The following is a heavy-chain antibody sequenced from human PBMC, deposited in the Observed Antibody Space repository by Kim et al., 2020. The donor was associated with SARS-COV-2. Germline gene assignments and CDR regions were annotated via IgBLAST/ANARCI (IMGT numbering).Heavy chain of an antibody. CDR3: ARRPAHIYWYFDL. CDR2: ISHDESEI. V-gene: IGHV3-30-3*01. CDR1: GFTLGSHA. J-gene: IGHJ2*01. Sequence: GGSLRLSCAGSGFTLGSHAMHWVRQAPGQGLEWVAYISHDESEIYYVDSVKGRFTISRDNSKSTVYLQLNFLRPEDTAVYYCARRPAHIYWYFDLWGRGT.